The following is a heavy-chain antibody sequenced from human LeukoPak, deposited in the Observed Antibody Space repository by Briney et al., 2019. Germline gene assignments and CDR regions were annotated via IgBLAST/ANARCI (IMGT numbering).Heavy chain of an antibody. D-gene: IGHD3-22*01. CDR2: ISAYNGNT. CDR3: ARVYDSSGYYSWFDP. V-gene: IGHV1-18*01. Sequence: ASVKVSCTASGYTFTSYGISWVRQAPGQGLEWMGWISAYNGNTNYAQKLQGRVTMTTDTSTSTAYMELRSLRSDDTAVYYCARVYDSSGYYSWFDPWGQGTLVTVSS. J-gene: IGHJ5*02. CDR1: GYTFTSYG.